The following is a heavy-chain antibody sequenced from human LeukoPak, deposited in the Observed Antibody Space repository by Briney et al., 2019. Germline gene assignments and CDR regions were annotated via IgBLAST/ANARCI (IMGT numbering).Heavy chain of an antibody. CDR3: ARETYCRGGSCYKGNAFDI. CDR2: ISWNSGNI. D-gene: IGHD2-15*01. V-gene: IGHV3-9*01. Sequence: GGSLRLSCTASGFTFDDCAMHWVRQAPGKGLEWVSGISWNSGNIGYRDSVKGRFTISRDNAKNSLYLQMNSLRADDTAVYYCARETYCRGGSCYKGNAFDIWGQGTMVTVSS. CDR1: GFTFDDCA. J-gene: IGHJ3*02.